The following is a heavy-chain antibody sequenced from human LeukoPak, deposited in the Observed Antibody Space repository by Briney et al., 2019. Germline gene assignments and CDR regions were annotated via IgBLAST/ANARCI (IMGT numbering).Heavy chain of an antibody. J-gene: IGHJ4*02. V-gene: IGHV3-30-3*01. CDR3: ARDLRDMITFGGVIGY. CDR1: GFTFSSYA. Sequence: GGSLRLSCAASGFTFSSYAMHWVRQAPGKGLEWVAVISYDGSNKYYADSVMGRFTISRDNSKNTLYLQMNSLRAEDTAVYYCARDLRDMITFGGVIGYWGQGTLVTVSS. CDR2: ISYDGSNK. D-gene: IGHD3-16*02.